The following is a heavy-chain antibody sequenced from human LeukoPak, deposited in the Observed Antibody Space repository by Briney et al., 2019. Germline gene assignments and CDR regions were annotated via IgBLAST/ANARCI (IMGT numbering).Heavy chain of an antibody. CDR1: GFTFSINA. CDR2: IADSGGGT. CDR3: AKRGWFGELFDY. Sequence: GGSLRLSCAASGFTFSINAMSWVRQAPGKGLEWVSAIADSGGGTYYADSVKGRFTISRDNSKNTLYLQMHSLRAEDTAVYYCAKRGWFGELFDYWGQGTLVTVSS. V-gene: IGHV3-23*01. J-gene: IGHJ4*02. D-gene: IGHD3-10*01.